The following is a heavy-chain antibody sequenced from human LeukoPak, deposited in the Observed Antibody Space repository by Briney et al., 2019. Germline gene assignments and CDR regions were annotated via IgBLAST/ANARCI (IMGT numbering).Heavy chain of an antibody. J-gene: IGHJ4*02. D-gene: IGHD6-6*01. Sequence: PSETLSLTCTVSGGSISSYYWSWIRQPPGKGLEWIGYIYYSGSTNYNPSLKSRVTISVDTSKNQFSLKLSSVTAADTAVYYCARDDRLEYWGQGTLVTVSS. CDR3: ARDDRLEY. CDR2: IYYSGST. CDR1: GGSISSYY. V-gene: IGHV4-59*01.